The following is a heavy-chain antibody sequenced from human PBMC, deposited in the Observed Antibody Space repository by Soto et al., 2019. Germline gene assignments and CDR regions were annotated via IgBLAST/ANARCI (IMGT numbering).Heavy chain of an antibody. D-gene: IGHD2-15*01. Sequence: LRLSCAASGFTFSSYALSWVRQAPGKGLQWVSAISGSGGSTYYADSVKGRFTISRDNSKNTLHLQMNSLRAEDTAVYYCAGGTRWTGVDYWGQGTLVTVSS. V-gene: IGHV3-23*01. CDR1: GFTFSSYA. CDR2: ISGSGGST. CDR3: AGGTRWTGVDY. J-gene: IGHJ4*02.